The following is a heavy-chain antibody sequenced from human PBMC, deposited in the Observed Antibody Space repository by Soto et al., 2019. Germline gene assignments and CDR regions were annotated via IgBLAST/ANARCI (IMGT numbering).Heavy chain of an antibody. Sequence: SETLSLTCSVSGASINNFAYYWGWIRQPPWKGLEWIWTVYYNETTYYTPSLKSRVAISVDTAKNQFSLNLRSVTAADTAIYFCARPERYYGSPGWFDPWGQGXLVTVYS. J-gene: IGHJ5*01. CDR2: VYYNETT. CDR3: ARPERYYGSPGWFDP. CDR1: GASINNFAYY. V-gene: IGHV4-39*01. D-gene: IGHD3-10*01.